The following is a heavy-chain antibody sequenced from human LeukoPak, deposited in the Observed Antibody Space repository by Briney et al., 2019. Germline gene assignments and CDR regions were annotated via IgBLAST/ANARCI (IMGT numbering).Heavy chain of an antibody. D-gene: IGHD1-7*01. Sequence: GGSLRLSCAASGFTFSSYGMHWVRQAPGKGLEWVAVIWYDGSNKYYADSVKGRFTISRDNSKNTLYLQMNSLRAEDTAVYYCARGRRERYNWNYGTVDAFDIWGQGTMVTVSS. CDR1: GFTFSSYG. CDR2: IWYDGSNK. J-gene: IGHJ3*02. V-gene: IGHV3-33*01. CDR3: ARGRRERYNWNYGTVDAFDI.